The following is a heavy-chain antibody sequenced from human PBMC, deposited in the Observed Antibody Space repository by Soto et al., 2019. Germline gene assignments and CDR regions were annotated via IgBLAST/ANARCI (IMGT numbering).Heavy chain of an antibody. V-gene: IGHV4-34*01. CDR3: ATGGLPRLKR. J-gene: IGHJ4*02. Sequence: SETLSLTCAVYGGSFSGYYWSWIRQPPGKGLEWIGEINHSGSTNYNPSLKSRVTISVDTSKNQFSLKLSSVTAADTAVYYCATGGLPRLKRWGQGTLATVSS. CDR1: GGSFSGYY. D-gene: IGHD1-26*01. CDR2: INHSGST.